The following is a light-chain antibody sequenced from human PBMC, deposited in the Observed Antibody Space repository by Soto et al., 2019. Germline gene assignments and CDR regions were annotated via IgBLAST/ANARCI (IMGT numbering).Light chain of an antibody. CDR2: GAS. CDR3: QQYNNWPPYT. J-gene: IGKJ2*01. V-gene: IGKV3-15*01. Sequence: IVMTQSAATLSVSPGERATLSCRASQSVGSGLSWYQQKPGQAPRLLIYGASTRATGIPARFSGSGSGTEFTLTISSLQSEDYAVYYCQQYNNWPPYTFGQGTKVDIK. CDR1: QSVGSG.